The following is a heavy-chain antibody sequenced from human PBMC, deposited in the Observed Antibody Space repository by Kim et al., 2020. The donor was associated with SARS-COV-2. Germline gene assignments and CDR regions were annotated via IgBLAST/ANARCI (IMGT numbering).Heavy chain of an antibody. Sequence: SETLSLTCTVSGGSISSYYWSWIRQPPRKGLEWIGSIYYSGSTNYNPSLKSRVTISVNTSKNQFSLKLSSVTAADTAVYYCARLISSSATIWYYYYYGL. CDR3: ARLISSSATIWYYYYYGL. J-gene: IGHJ6*01. CDR2: IYYSGST. CDR1: GGSISSYY. D-gene: IGHD6-13*01. V-gene: IGHV4-59*08.